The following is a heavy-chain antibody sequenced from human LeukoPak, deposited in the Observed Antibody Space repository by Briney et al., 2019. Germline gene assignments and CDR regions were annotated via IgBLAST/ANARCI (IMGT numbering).Heavy chain of an antibody. CDR3: ARANFYGDRTLDY. D-gene: IGHD4-17*01. CDR2: ISSSGSTI. Sequence: GGSLRLSCAASGFTFSDYYMSWIRQAPGKGLEWVSYISSSGSTIYYADSVKGRFTISRDNAKNSLYLQMDSLRAEDTAVYYCARANFYGDRTLDYWGQGTLVTVSS. V-gene: IGHV3-11*01. CDR1: GFTFSDYY. J-gene: IGHJ4*02.